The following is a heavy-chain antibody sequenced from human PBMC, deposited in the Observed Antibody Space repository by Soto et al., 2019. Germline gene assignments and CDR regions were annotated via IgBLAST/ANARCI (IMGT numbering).Heavy chain of an antibody. J-gene: IGHJ5*02. Sequence: ASVKVSCKASGYTFTSYYMHWVRQAPGQGLEWMGIINPSGGSTSYAQKFQGRVTMTRDTSTSTVYMELSSLRSEDTAVYYCARDLEDCRGGSCYSARNWFDPWGQGSLVPVAS. CDR2: INPSGGST. CDR3: ARDLEDCRGGSCYSARNWFDP. V-gene: IGHV1-46*03. D-gene: IGHD2-15*01. CDR1: GYTFTSYY.